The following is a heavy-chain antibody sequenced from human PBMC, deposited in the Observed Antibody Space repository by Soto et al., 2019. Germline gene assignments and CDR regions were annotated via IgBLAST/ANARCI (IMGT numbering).Heavy chain of an antibody. CDR3: ARVPINSRPEGYYFDY. D-gene: IGHD6-13*01. J-gene: IGHJ4*02. CDR1: GGSISSGGYY. V-gene: IGHV4-31*03. Sequence: PSETLSLTCTVSGGSISSGGYYWSWIRQHPGKGLEWIGYIYYSGSTYYNPSLKSRVTISVDTSKNQFSLKLSSVTAADTAVYYCARVPINSRPEGYYFDYWGPGTLVTVSS. CDR2: IYYSGST.